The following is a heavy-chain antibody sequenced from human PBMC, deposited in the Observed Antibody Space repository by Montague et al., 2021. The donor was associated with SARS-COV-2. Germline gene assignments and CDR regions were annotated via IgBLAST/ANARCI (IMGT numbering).Heavy chain of an antibody. V-gene: IGHV3-21*01. D-gene: IGHD5-12*01. CDR2: ISSSSTSI. Sequence: SLRLSCAASGFTFNSYSMNWVRQAPGKGLEWVSSISSSSTSIYYADSVKGRFTISRDNAKNSLYLQMNSLRAEDTAVYYCYSGYDFGCWGQGTLVTVSS. CDR3: YSGYDFGC. J-gene: IGHJ4*02. CDR1: GFTFNSYS.